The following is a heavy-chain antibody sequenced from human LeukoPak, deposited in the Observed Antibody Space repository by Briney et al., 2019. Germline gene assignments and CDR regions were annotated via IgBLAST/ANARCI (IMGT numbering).Heavy chain of an antibody. J-gene: IGHJ4*02. D-gene: IGHD3-10*01. CDR1: GFTFSSYW. Sequence: PGGSLRLSCAASGFTFSSYWMHWVRQAPGKGLVWVSRIESDGSSTSYADSVKGRITISRDNAKNTLYLQMNRLRAEDTAVYYCARGFSSVSSLPFDYWGRGTLVTVSS. V-gene: IGHV3-74*01. CDR3: ARGFSSVSSLPFDY. CDR2: IESDGSST.